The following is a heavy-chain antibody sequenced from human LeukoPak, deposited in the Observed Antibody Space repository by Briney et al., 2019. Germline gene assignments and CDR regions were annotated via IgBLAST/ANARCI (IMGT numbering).Heavy chain of an antibody. D-gene: IGHD2-15*01. Sequence: SETLSLTCSVSGGSIGRGSYYWGWIRQSPGKGLEWIGSIYYSGSTNYNPSLKSRVTISVDTSKNQFSLKLSSVTAADTAVYYCARVAAKTVDYWGQGTLVTVSS. CDR1: GGSIGRGSYY. CDR3: ARVAAKTVDY. V-gene: IGHV4-39*07. J-gene: IGHJ4*02. CDR2: IYYSGST.